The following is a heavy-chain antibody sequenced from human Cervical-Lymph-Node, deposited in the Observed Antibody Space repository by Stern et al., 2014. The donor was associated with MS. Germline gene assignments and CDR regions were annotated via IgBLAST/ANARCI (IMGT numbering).Heavy chain of an antibody. V-gene: IGHV1-18*04. CDR3: AISGSPHHHYSVDV. CDR1: GSTFTSHT. D-gene: IGHD5-12*01. CDR2: ISAYNGNT. J-gene: IGHJ6*02. Sequence: QVQLVQSGAEVRKPGASVKVSCKASGSTFTSHTFTWVRQAPGQGLEWVGWISAYNGNTNYAQRLKGRVSLTTDTSTRTASMELRSLRSDDSAVYFCAISGSPHHHYSVDVWGQGTTVTVSS.